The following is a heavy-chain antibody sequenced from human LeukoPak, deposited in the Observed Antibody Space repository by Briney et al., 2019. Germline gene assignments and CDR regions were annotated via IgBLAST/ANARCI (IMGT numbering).Heavy chain of an antibody. V-gene: IGHV1-18*01. J-gene: IGHJ4*02. Sequence: ASVKVSCKASGYTFTSYGISWVRQAPGQGLEWMGWISAYNGNTNYAQKLQGRVTMTTDTSTSTAYMELRSLRSDDTAVYYCARGGHYYDSSDYHDYWGQGTLVTVSS. CDR3: ARGGHYYDSSDYHDY. CDR2: ISAYNGNT. CDR1: GYTFTSYG. D-gene: IGHD3-22*01.